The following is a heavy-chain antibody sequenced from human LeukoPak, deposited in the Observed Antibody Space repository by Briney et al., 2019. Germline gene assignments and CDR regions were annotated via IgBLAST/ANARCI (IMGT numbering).Heavy chain of an antibody. CDR3: ARAPPSDDCVWGSYRPFYRTHAFDI. J-gene: IGHJ3*02. Sequence: PSETLSLTCTVSGGSISSSSYYWGWIRQPPGKGLEWIGSIYYSGSTYYNPSLKSRVTISVDTSKNQFSLKLSSVTAADTAVYYCARAPPSDDCVWGSYRPFYRTHAFDIWGQGTMVTVSS. V-gene: IGHV4-39*01. CDR2: IYYSGST. D-gene: IGHD3-16*02. CDR1: GGSISSSSYY.